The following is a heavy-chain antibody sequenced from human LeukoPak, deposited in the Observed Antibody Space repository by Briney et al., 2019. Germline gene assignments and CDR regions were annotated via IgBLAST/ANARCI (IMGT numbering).Heavy chain of an antibody. V-gene: IGHV3-30*04. CDR3: ARGTRARDYGDPASMVYYYGMDV. Sequence: GGSLRLSCAASGFTFSSYAMHWVRQAPGKGLEWVAVISYDGSNKYYADSVKGRFTISRDNSKNTLYLQMNSLRAEDTAVYYCARGTRARDYGDPASMVYYYGMDVWGQGTTVTVSS. D-gene: IGHD4-17*01. CDR2: ISYDGSNK. J-gene: IGHJ6*02. CDR1: GFTFSSYA.